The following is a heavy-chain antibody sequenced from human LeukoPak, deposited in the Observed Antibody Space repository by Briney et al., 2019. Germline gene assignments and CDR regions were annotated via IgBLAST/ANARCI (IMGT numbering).Heavy chain of an antibody. CDR1: GFTYSSYA. CDR2: ITGSGGST. Sequence: GGSLRLSCTASGFTYSSYAMNWVRQVPGQGLEWVSGITGSGGSTYYADSLKGRFTISRDNSKNTLYLQMNSPRAEDTAVYYCAKCVVNYWYFDLWGRGTLVTVSS. CDR3: AKCVVNYWYFDL. V-gene: IGHV3-23*01. D-gene: IGHD2/OR15-2a*01. J-gene: IGHJ2*01.